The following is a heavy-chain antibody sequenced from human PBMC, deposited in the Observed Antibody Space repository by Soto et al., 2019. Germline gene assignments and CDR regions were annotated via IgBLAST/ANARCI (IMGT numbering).Heavy chain of an antibody. CDR2: ISYDGSNK. CDR1: GFTFSSYA. J-gene: IGHJ6*02. CDR3: ARGVLQFPVHGMDV. D-gene: IGHD5-12*01. V-gene: IGHV3-30-3*01. Sequence: QVQLVESGGGVVQPGRSLRLSCAASGFTFSSYAMHWVRQAPGKGLEWVAVISYDGSNKYYADSVKGRFTISRDNSKNTRYLQMNSLRAEDTAVYYCARGVLQFPVHGMDVWGQGTTVTVSS.